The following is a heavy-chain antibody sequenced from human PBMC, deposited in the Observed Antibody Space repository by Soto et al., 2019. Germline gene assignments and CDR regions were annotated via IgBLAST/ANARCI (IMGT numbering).Heavy chain of an antibody. CDR1: GGSISEKY. CDR2: VFANGHT. J-gene: IGHJ5*02. CDR3: VASLAASGLNWLDP. Sequence: SETLSLTCIVSGGSISEKYWNWVRQPPGKGLEWIGLVFANGHTDYNPSLKSRVTMSVDASKNQFSLRLTSMTAADTAVYYCVASLAASGLNWLDPWGRGTLVTVSS. D-gene: IGHD6-13*01. V-gene: IGHV4-4*07.